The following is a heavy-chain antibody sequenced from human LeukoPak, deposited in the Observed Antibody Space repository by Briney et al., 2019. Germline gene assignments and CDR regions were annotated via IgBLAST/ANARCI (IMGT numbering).Heavy chain of an antibody. D-gene: IGHD1-26*01. CDR3: ARAKYSGRDSSYGY. V-gene: IGHV1-46*01. CDR2: INTSGGST. Sequence: SVRVSCEASGFTFTSYNMHWVRQAPGRGLEWVAIINTSGGSTSYAQKFQGRVTMTRDISTSTVYLEMSSLRSEDTTVYSCARAKYSGRDSSYGYCGEGSQVTLS. J-gene: IGHJ4*02. CDR1: GFTFTSYN.